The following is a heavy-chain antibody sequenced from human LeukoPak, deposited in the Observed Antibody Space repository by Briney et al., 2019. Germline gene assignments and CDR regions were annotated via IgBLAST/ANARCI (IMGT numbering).Heavy chain of an antibody. Sequence: GGSLRLSCAASGFIFSDYYMSWVRQAPGKGLEWVSYIGSTGTTIYYADSVKGRFTVSRDNAKNSLYLQMNSLRAEDTAVYYCASGCSSTSCYTYRFDYWGQGTLVTVSS. J-gene: IGHJ4*02. V-gene: IGHV3-11*04. CDR2: IGSTGTTI. CDR1: GFIFSDYY. D-gene: IGHD2-2*02. CDR3: ASGCSSTSCYTYRFDY.